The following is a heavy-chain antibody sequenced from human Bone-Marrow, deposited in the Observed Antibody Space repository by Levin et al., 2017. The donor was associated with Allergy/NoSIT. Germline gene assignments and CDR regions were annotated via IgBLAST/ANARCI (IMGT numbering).Heavy chain of an antibody. D-gene: IGHD2-21*01. CDR2: FDPEDGVT. V-gene: IGHV1-24*01. CDR1: GDTLTELS. J-gene: IGHJ3*02. CDR3: AVWSEGIPPRDDFDI. Sequence: ASVKVSCKVSGDTLTELSIMWVRQAPGKGLEWIGGFDPEDGVTVYAPKFRGRVTLTEDTSADTAYMEMSSLRSDDTAVYFCAVWSEGIPPRDDFDIWGQGTKVTVSS.